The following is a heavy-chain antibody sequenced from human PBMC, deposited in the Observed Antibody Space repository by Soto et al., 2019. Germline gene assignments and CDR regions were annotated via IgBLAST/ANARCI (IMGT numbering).Heavy chain of an antibody. V-gene: IGHV3-23*01. CDR2: ISGSGGST. J-gene: IGHJ4*02. D-gene: IGHD6-13*01. Sequence: GGSLRLSCAASGFTFSSYAMSWVRQAPGKGLEWVSAISGSGGSTYYADSVKGRFTISRDNSKNTLYLQMNSLRAEDTAVYYCAKDRDSSSWPDYFDYWGQGTLVTVSS. CDR3: AKDRDSSSWPDYFDY. CDR1: GFTFSSYA.